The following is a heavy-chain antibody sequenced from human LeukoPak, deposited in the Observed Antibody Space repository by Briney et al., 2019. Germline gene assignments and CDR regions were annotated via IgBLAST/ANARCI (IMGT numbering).Heavy chain of an antibody. CDR2: LSVSGGST. J-gene: IGHJ4*02. CDR3: AKGRTPDY. Sequence: PGGSLRLSCAASGFTFSTYVMTWVRQAPGKGLEWVSALSVSGGSTFYADSVKGRFTISRDNSNSTLYLQMNSLRAEDTAVYYCAKGRTPDYWGQGTLVTVSS. V-gene: IGHV3-23*01. CDR1: GFTFSTYV. D-gene: IGHD2-15*01.